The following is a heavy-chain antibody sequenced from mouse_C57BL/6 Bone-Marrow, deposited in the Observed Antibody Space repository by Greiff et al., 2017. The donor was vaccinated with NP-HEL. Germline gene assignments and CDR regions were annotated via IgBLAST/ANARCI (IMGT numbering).Heavy chain of an antibody. V-gene: IGHV1-72*01. D-gene: IGHD1-1*01. Sequence: QVQLQQPGAELVKPGASVKLSCKASGYTFTSYWMHWVKQRPGRGLEWIGRIDPNSGGTKYNEKFKSKATLTVDKPSSTVYMQLSSLTSEDSAVYYCARDYGSSPPYWYFDVWGTGTTVTVSS. CDR2: IDPNSGGT. J-gene: IGHJ1*03. CDR1: GYTFTSYW. CDR3: ARDYGSSPPYWYFDV.